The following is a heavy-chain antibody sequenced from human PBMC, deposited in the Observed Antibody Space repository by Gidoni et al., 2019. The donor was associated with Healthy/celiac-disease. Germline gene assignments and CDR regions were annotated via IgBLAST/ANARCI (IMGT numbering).Heavy chain of an antibody. V-gene: IGHV3-49*04. CDR1: GFTFGDYA. CDR2: IRSKAYGGTT. J-gene: IGHJ3*02. D-gene: IGHD4-17*01. Sequence: EVQLVESGGGLVQPGRSLRLSCTASGFTFGDYAMSWVRQAPGKGLEWVGFIRSKAYGGTTEYAASVKGRFTISRDDSKSIAYLQMNSLKTEDTAVYYCTRVGGDMTTVVTDDAFDIWGQGTMVTVSS. CDR3: TRVGGDMTTVVTDDAFDI.